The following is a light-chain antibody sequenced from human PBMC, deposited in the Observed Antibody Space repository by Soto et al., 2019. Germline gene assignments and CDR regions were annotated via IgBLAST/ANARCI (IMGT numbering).Light chain of an antibody. J-gene: IGLJ3*02. CDR2: KNN. Sequence: QAVVTQPPSASGTPGQRVTISCSGSSSNIRSNYVYWYQQFPGAAPKLLMYKNNQRPSGVPDRFSGSKSGTSVSLAISGLRSEDEADYYCTSWDDSLSAWVFGGGTQLTVL. CDR3: TSWDDSLSAWV. V-gene: IGLV1-47*01. CDR1: SSNIRSNY.